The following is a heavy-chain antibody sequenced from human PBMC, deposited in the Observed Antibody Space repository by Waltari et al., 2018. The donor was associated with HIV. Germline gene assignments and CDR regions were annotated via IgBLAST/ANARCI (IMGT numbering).Heavy chain of an antibody. CDR2: IIPALGAT. J-gene: IGHJ6*02. CDR1: GDTFRSSA. D-gene: IGHD6-13*01. V-gene: IGHV1-69*04. CDR3: ARAGLRQLGRPYYYGLDV. Sequence: QAQLVQSGAEVRKTASWVNVSSQAAGDTFRSSAVNWLRQAPGQGLEWLGRIIPALGATNYAQKFRDRVTITADKSTSTAYMELSRLTSEDTAVYFCARAGLRQLGRPYYYGLDVWGQGTTVTIFS.